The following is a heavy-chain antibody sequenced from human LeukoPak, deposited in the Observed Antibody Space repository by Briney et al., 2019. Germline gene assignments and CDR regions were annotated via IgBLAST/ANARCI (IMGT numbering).Heavy chain of an antibody. CDR3: ARTNLWAGSRFDP. CDR2: IYYSGST. Sequence: SETLSLTCTVSGGSISSYYWSWIRQPPGKGLEWIGYIYYSGSTNYNPSLKSRVTISVDTSKNQFSLKLSSVTAADTAVYYCARTNLWAGSRFDPWGQGTLVTVSS. D-gene: IGHD3/OR15-3a*01. J-gene: IGHJ5*02. V-gene: IGHV4-59*01. CDR1: GGSISSYY.